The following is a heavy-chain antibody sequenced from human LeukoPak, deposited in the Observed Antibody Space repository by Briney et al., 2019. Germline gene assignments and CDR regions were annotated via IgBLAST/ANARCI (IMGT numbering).Heavy chain of an antibody. V-gene: IGHV3-30*02. CDR3: AKTRSLGSSYFDY. J-gene: IGHJ4*02. Sequence: GGSLRLSCAASGFTFSSYGMHWVRQAPGKGLEWVAFIRYDGSNKYYADSVKGRFTISRDNSKNTLYLQMNSLRAEDTAVYYCAKTRSLGSSYFDYWGQETLVTVSS. CDR1: GFTFSSYG. CDR2: IRYDGSNK. D-gene: IGHD5/OR15-5a*01.